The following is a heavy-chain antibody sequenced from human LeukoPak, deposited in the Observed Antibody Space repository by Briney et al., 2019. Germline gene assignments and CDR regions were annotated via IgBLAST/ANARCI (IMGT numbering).Heavy chain of an antibody. CDR1: GYPISSGYY. Sequence: SETLSLTCAVSGYPISSGYYWGWIRQPPGKGLEWIGSIYHSGSTYYNPSLKSRVTISVDTSKNQFSLKLNSVTAADTAFYYCARDSSATQSFDYWGQGTLVTVSS. D-gene: IGHD6-25*01. J-gene: IGHJ4*02. CDR3: ARDSSATQSFDY. V-gene: IGHV4-38-2*02. CDR2: IYHSGST.